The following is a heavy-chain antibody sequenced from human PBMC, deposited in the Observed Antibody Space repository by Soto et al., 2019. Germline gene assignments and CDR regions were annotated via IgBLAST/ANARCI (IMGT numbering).Heavy chain of an antibody. V-gene: IGHV3-23*04. Sequence: EVPLVASGGGLVQPGGSLRLSCAASGFIFSNYVMSWVRQAPGKGLEWVSSISDSGGTSYYADSVKGRFTISRDNSKNTLYLQMNSLRAEDTAIYYCAKRPRALLTFDYWGQGTLVTVSS. J-gene: IGHJ4*02. CDR3: AKRPRALLTFDY. CDR2: ISDSGGTS. D-gene: IGHD1-26*01. CDR1: GFIFSNYV.